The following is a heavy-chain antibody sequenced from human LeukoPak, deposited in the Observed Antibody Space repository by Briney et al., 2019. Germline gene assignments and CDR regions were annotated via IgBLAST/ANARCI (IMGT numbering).Heavy chain of an antibody. J-gene: IGHJ4*02. CDR2: IRSKANSYAT. V-gene: IGHV3-73*01. D-gene: IGHD3-3*01. CDR1: GFTFSGSA. Sequence: PGGSLRLSCAASGFTFSGSAMHWVRQASGKGLEWVGRIRSKANSYATAYAASVKGRFTISRDDSKNTAYLQMNSLRAEDTAVYYCAKEGPVIFGSYFDYWGQGTLVIASS. CDR3: AKEGPVIFGSYFDY.